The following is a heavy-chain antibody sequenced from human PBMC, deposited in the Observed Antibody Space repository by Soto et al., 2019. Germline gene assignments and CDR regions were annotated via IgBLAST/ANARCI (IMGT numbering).Heavy chain of an antibody. CDR2: ITSSSSYI. D-gene: IGHD3-22*01. CDR3: VRARSTDSRPDY. J-gene: IGHJ4*02. Sequence: EVQLVESGGGLVKPGGSLRLSCAASGFTFSLYSMIWVRQAPGKGLEWVASITSSSSYIYYEDSLKGRFTISRDNAKNSLFLQLDSLRAEDTAVYFCVRARSTDSRPDYWGQGTLVTASS. V-gene: IGHV3-21*01. CDR1: GFTFSLYS.